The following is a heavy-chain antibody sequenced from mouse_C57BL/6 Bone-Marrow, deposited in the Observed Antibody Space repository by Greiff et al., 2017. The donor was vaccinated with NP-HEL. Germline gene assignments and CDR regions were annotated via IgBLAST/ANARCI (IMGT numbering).Heavy chain of an antibody. Sequence: VKLMESGPGLVAPSQSLSITCTVSGFSLTSYGVDWVRQPPGKGLEWLGVIWGGGSTNYNSALMSRLSISKDNSKSQVFLKMNSLQTDDTAMYYYAKHDGSSHFAYWGQGTLVTVSA. J-gene: IGHJ3*01. CDR2: IWGGGST. D-gene: IGHD1-1*01. V-gene: IGHV2-9*01. CDR1: GFSLTSYG. CDR3: AKHDGSSHFAY.